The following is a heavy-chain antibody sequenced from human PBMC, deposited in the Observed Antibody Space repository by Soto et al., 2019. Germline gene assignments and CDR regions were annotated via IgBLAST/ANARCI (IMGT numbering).Heavy chain of an antibody. Sequence: SETLSLTCAVYGGSLSGYYWSWNRQPPGKGLEWIGEINHSGSTNYNPSIKSRVTISVDTSKNQFSLKLSSVTAADTAVYYCARRGTRSGYYYGMDVWGQGTTVTVSS. D-gene: IGHD3-10*01. V-gene: IGHV4-34*01. J-gene: IGHJ6*02. CDR1: GGSLSGYY. CDR3: ARRGTRSGYYYGMDV. CDR2: INHSGST.